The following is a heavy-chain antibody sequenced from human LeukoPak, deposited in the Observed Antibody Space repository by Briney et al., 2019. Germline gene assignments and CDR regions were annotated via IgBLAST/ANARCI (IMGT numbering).Heavy chain of an antibody. D-gene: IGHD2-15*01. CDR3: ARSGW. CDR2: INHSGST. J-gene: IGHJ4*02. Sequence: SETLSLTCTVSGYSINSNYYWGWIRQPPGKGLEWIGEINHSGSTNYNPSLKSRVTISVDTSKNQFSLKLSSVTAADTAVYYCARSGWWSQGTLVTVSS. V-gene: IGHV4-38-2*02. CDR1: GYSINSNYY.